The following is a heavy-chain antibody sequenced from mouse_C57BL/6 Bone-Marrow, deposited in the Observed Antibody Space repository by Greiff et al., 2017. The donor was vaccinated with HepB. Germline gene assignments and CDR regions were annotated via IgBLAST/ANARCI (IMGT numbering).Heavy chain of an antibody. D-gene: IGHD1-1*01. V-gene: IGHV2-6*01. CDR1: GFSLTSYG. J-gene: IGHJ3*01. CDR3: ASPYYYGSSYVRFAY. Sequence: QVQLQQSGPGLVAPSQSLFITCTVSGFSLTSYGVDWVRQSPGKGLEWLGVIWGVGSTNYNSALKSRLSISKDNSKSQVFLKMNSLQTDDTAMYYCASPYYYGSSYVRFAYWGQGTLVTVSA. CDR2: IWGVGST.